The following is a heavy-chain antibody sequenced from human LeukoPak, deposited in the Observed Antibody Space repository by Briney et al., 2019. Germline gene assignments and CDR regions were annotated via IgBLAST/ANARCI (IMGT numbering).Heavy chain of an antibody. CDR1: GGTFSSYA. D-gene: IGHD3-22*01. CDR2: IIPIFGTA. V-gene: IGHV1-69*13. Sequence: SVEVSCKASGGTFSSYAISWVRQAPGQGLEWMGGIIPIFGTANYAQKFQGRVTITADESTSTAYMELSSLRSEDTAVYYCARDRSHYYDSSGYVDWGQGTLVTVSS. CDR3: ARDRSHYYDSSGYVD. J-gene: IGHJ4*02.